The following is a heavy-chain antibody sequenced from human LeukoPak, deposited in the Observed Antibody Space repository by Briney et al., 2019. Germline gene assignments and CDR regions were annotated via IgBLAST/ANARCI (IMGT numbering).Heavy chain of an antibody. CDR1: GFTFSSYG. D-gene: IGHD3-10*01. CDR3: AKSADRYYGSGPLDY. V-gene: IGHV3-30*02. CDR2: IRYDGSNK. Sequence: GGSLRLSCAASGFTFSSYGMHWVRQAPGKGLEWVAFIRYDGSNKYYADSVKGRFTISRDNSKNTPYLQMNSLRAEDTAVYYCAKSADRYYGSGPLDYWGQGTLVTVSS. J-gene: IGHJ4*02.